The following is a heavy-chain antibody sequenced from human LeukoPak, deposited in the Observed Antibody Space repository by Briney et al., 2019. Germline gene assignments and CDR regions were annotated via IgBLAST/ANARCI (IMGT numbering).Heavy chain of an antibody. CDR3: ARLAVGSYYYYYGMDV. V-gene: IGHV3-48*02. J-gene: IGHJ6*02. CDR1: GFTFSPYS. CDR2: ITGSSSTI. Sequence: GRSLRLSCAASGFTFSPYSMNWVRQAPGKGLEWVSYITGSSSTIYYADSVKGRFTISRDNAKNSLYLQMSSLRDEDTAVYYCARLAVGSYYYYYGMDVWGQGTTVTVSS. D-gene: IGHD2-15*01.